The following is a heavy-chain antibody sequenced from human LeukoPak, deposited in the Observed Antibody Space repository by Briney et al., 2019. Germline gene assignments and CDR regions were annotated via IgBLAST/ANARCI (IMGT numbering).Heavy chain of an antibody. CDR1: GGYINSGDYY. CDR2: IYYSGCT. CDR3: ARGPYGDYEVYYGMDV. Sequence: SETLSLTCTISGGYINSGDYYLSWLRQPPGTGLEWIGYIYYSGCTYYNPSLKSRVTISVDTSKNQFYLKLSSVTAADTAVYYCARGPYGDYEVYYGMDVWGQGTTVTVSS. V-gene: IGHV4-30-4*01. D-gene: IGHD4-17*01. J-gene: IGHJ6*02.